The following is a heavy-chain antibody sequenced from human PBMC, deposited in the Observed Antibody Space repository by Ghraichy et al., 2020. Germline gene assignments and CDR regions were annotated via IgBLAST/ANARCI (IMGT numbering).Heavy chain of an antibody. D-gene: IGHD5-18*01. CDR2: ISSSSSYI. CDR3: ARDRGLGYSYGTYPLDY. J-gene: IGHJ4*02. V-gene: IGHV3-21*01. CDR1: GFTFSSYS. Sequence: GSLRLSCAASGFTFSSYSMNWVRQAPGKGLEWVSSISSSSSYIYYADSVKGRFTISRDNAKNSLYLQMNSLRAEDTAVYYCARDRGLGYSYGTYPLDYWGQGTLVTVSS.